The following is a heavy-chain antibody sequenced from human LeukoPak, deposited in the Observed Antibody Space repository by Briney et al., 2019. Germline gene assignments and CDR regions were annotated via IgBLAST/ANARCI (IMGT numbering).Heavy chain of an antibody. CDR3: ARSDTTMVRGVITPLGY. J-gene: IGHJ4*02. CDR2: INPNSGGT. Sequence: GASVKVSCKASGYTFTGYYMHWVRQAPGQGLEWMGWINPNSGGTNYAQKFQGRVTMTRETSISTAYMELSRLRSDDTAVYYCARSDTTMVRGVITPLGYWGQGTLVTVSS. CDR1: GYTFTGYY. D-gene: IGHD3-10*01. V-gene: IGHV1-2*02.